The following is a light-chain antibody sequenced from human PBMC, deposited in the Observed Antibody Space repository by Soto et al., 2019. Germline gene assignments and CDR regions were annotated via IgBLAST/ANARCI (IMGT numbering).Light chain of an antibody. CDR2: DAS. J-gene: IGKJ5*01. V-gene: IGKV1-5*01. CDR3: QQYNSYSLYT. Sequence: DIQMTQSPSTLSASVGDRVTITCRASQSISSWLAWYQQKPRKAPKLLIYDASSMESRVPSRISDSESGTEFTLTISSLQPDDFATYYCQQYNSYSLYTFGQGTRLEIK. CDR1: QSISSW.